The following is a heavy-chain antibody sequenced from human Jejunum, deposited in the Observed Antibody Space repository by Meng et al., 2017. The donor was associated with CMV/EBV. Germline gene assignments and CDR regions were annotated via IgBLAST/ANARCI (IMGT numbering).Heavy chain of an antibody. D-gene: IGHD3-22*01. CDR3: ARVRYYDSSDYYSPSFDY. CDR2: IYSDGST. CDR1: FTGSGND. J-gene: IGHJ4*02. V-gene: IGHV3-53*01. Sequence: FTGSGNDMTGVRQAPGEGLEWVSVIYSDGSTYYADSVKGRFTISRDSSKNTLYLQMNSLRAEDTAVYYCARVRYYDSSDYYSPSFDYWGQGTLVTVSS.